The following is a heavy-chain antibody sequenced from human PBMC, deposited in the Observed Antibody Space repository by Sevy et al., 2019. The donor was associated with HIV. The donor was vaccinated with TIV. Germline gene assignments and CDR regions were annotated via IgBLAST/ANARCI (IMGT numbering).Heavy chain of an antibody. J-gene: IGHJ6*02. Sequence: GGSLRLSCAASGFTFSSYSMNWVRQAPGKGLEWVSYISSSSSTILNADSVKGRFTISRDNAKNSLFLQMNSLRAEETAVYYCARAGGDTAYAMDVWGQGTTVTVSS. V-gene: IGHV3-48*01. CDR3: ARAGGDTAYAMDV. CDR2: ISSSSSTI. D-gene: IGHD2-21*01. CDR1: GFTFSSYS.